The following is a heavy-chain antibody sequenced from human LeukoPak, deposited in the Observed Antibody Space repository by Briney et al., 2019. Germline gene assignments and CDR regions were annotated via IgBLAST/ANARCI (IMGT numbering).Heavy chain of an antibody. J-gene: IGHJ5*02. D-gene: IGHD6-13*01. CDR2: IYTGGST. V-gene: IGHV4-61*02. CDR3: ARDRYTGTWYWFDP. Sequence: PSETLSLTCTVSGGSISSGSYYWSWIRQPAGKGLEWIGRIYTGGSTNYNPSLKSRVTISLDTPKNQFSLKLSSVTAADTAVYYCARDRYTGTWYWFDPWGQGTLVTVSS. CDR1: GGSISSGSYY.